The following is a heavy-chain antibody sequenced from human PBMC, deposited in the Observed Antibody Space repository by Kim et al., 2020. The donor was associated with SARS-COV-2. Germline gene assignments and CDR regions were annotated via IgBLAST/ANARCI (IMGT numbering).Heavy chain of an antibody. Sequence: GGSLRLSCAASGFTFSSYWMHWVRQAPGKGLVWVSRINSDGSSTSYADSVKGRFTISRDNAKNTLYLQMNSLRAEDTAVYYCARDQPGYSSGWLLSYWGQGTLVTVSS. CDR1: GFTFSSYW. V-gene: IGHV3-74*01. D-gene: IGHD6-19*01. CDR3: ARDQPGYSSGWLLSY. CDR2: INSDGSST. J-gene: IGHJ4*02.